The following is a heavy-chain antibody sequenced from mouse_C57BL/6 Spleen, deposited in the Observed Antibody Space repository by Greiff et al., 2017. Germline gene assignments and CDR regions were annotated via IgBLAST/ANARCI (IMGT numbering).Heavy chain of an antibody. CDR2: IDPSDSYT. V-gene: IGHV1-59*01. J-gene: IGHJ4*01. CDR1: GYTFTSYW. CDR3: ARRDCDEGYYAMDY. Sequence: VQLQQPGAELVRPGTSVKLSCKASGYTFTSYWMHWVKQRPGQGLEWIGVIDPSDSYTNYNQKFKGKATLTVDTSSSTAYMQLSSLTSEDSAVYDCARRDCDEGYYAMDYWGQGTSVTVSS.